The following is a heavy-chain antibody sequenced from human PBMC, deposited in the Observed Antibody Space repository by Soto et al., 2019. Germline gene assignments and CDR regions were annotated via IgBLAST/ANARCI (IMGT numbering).Heavy chain of an antibody. D-gene: IGHD4-17*01. Sequence: PWWSLRLSCASSVFTFSSYGMHWVRQAPGKGLEWVAVISYDGSNKYYADSVKGRFAISRDNSKNTLYLQMNSLRAEDTAVYYCAKDYGGNSFGMDVWGQGTTVTVSS. CDR1: VFTFSSYG. CDR2: ISYDGSNK. V-gene: IGHV3-30*18. CDR3: AKDYGGNSFGMDV. J-gene: IGHJ6*02.